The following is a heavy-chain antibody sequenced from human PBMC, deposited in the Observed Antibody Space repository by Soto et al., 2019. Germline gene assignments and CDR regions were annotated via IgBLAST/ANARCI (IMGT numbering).Heavy chain of an antibody. V-gene: IGHV3-30-3*01. CDR2: ISHNDEPKI. J-gene: IGHJ4*01. D-gene: IGHD3-10*01. Sequence: QVQLVESGGGVVQPGSSLRLSCAASGFSFKNYAFHWVRQAPGKGLEWVALISHNDEPKIFYADSVQGRFTISRDNFKNTVYLPINSLRDEDTAVYHCARGVRAETYYNAFDYWGQGTQVTVSS. CDR1: GFSFKNYA. CDR3: ARGVRAETYYNAFDY.